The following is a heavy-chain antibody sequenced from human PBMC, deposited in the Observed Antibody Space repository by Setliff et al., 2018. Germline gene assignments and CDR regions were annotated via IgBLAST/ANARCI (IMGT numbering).Heavy chain of an antibody. D-gene: IGHD1-26*01. Sequence: PSETLSLTCAVSGYSISSGYYWGWIRQPPGKGLEWIGSIYHRGSTYYNPSLKSRVTISVDTSKNQFSLKLSSVTAADTAVYYCARTSRGPREPIGWFDPWGQGTLVTVSS. J-gene: IGHJ5*02. CDR3: ARTSRGPREPIGWFDP. CDR1: GYSISSGYY. V-gene: IGHV4-38-2*01. CDR2: IYHRGST.